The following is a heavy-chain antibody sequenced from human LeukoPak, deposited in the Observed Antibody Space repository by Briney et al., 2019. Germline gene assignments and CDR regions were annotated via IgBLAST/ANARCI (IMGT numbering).Heavy chain of an antibody. Sequence: ASVKVSCKASGGTFSSYAISWVRQAPGQGLEWMGGIIPIFGTANYAQKFQGRVTITTDESTSTAYMELSSLRSEDTAVYYCARGSGERLLWFESWFDPWGQGTLVTVSS. CDR3: ARGSGERLLWFESWFDP. CDR2: IIPIFGTA. D-gene: IGHD3-10*01. CDR1: GGTFSSYA. J-gene: IGHJ5*02. V-gene: IGHV1-69*05.